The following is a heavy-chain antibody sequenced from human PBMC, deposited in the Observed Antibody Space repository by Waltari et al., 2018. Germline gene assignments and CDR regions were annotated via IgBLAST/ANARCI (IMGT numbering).Heavy chain of an antibody. CDR1: GGSIRSYY. Sequence: QVQLQESGPGLVKPSETLSLTCTVSGGSIRSYYWSLIRQPPGKGLEWIGYIYYSGSTNYNPSLKSRVTISVDTSKNQFSLKLSSVTAADTAVYYCARSYDFWSGFNYYYYYGMDVWGQGTTVTVSS. D-gene: IGHD3-3*01. CDR3: ARSYDFWSGFNYYYYYGMDV. V-gene: IGHV4-59*01. J-gene: IGHJ6*02. CDR2: IYYSGST.